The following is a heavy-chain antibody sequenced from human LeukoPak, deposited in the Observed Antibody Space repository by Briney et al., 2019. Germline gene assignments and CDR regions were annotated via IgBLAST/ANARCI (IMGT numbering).Heavy chain of an antibody. CDR3: AKDATAVVGTVYMDV. V-gene: IGHV3-48*03. J-gene: IGHJ6*03. D-gene: IGHD6-13*01. Sequence: GGSLRLSCAASGFTFRNYEMNWVRQAPGKGLEWISHISNIGDIIHYADSVEGRFTISRDNAKNSLYLQMNSLRAEDTAVYYCAKDATAVVGTVYMDVWGKGTTVTISS. CDR2: ISNIGDII. CDR1: GFTFRNYE.